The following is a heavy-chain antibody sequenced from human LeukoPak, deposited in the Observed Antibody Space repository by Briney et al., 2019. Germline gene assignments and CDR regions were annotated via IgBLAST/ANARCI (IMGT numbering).Heavy chain of an antibody. D-gene: IGHD3-10*01. V-gene: IGHV4-4*07. CDR2: IYSSGST. J-gene: IGHJ5*02. Sequence: SETLSLTRTVSGGSISSYYWNWIRQPARKGLEWIGRIYSSGSTNYNPSLKSRVTMSVDTSKNQFSLKLSSVTAADTAVYYCARDPSSFGGRFDPWGQGTLVTVSS. CDR3: ARDPSSFGGRFDP. CDR1: GGSISSYY.